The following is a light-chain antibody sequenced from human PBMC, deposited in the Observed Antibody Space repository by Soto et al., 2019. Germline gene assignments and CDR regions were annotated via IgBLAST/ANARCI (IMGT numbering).Light chain of an antibody. J-gene: IGKJ1*01. CDR1: QTISSC. V-gene: IGKV1-39*01. Sequence: DIQMTQSPSSLSASVGDRVTITCRASQTISSCLNWYQHKPGKAPKLLIYAASSLQSGVPSRFSGSGSGTDFTLTITSLQPEDFATYYCQQSYSTSWTFGQGTQVEIK. CDR3: QQSYSTSWT. CDR2: AAS.